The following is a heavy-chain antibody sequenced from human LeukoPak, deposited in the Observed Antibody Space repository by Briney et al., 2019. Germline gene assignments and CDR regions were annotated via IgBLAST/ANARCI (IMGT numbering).Heavy chain of an antibody. CDR2: VYYSGVT. V-gene: IGHV4-59*12. J-gene: IGHJ4*02. Sequence: PSETLSLTCTVSGGSTGSDYWSWIRQPPGKGLEWIAYVYYSGVTSYNPSLKSRVAISIDTSKNQFSLNLSSVTAADTAVYYCARAVYDSSGQFDYWGQGTLVTVSS. CDR1: GGSTGSDY. D-gene: IGHD3-22*01. CDR3: ARAVYDSSGQFDY.